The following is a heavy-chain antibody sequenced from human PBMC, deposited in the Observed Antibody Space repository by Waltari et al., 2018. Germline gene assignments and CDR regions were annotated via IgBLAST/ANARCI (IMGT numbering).Heavy chain of an antibody. V-gene: IGHV3-53*01. CDR3: AREERELLGEDAFDI. CDR1: GFTVSSNY. Sequence: EVQLVESGGGLIQPGGSLRLSCAASGFTVSSNYMSWVRQAPGKGLGWVSVIYSGGSTYYADSVKGRFTISRDNSKNTLYLQMNSLRAEDTAVYYCAREERELLGEDAFDIWGQGTMVTVSS. D-gene: IGHD1-26*01. J-gene: IGHJ3*02. CDR2: IYSGGST.